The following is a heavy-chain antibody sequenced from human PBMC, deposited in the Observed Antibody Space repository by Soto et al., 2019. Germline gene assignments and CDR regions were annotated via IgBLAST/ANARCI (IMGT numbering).Heavy chain of an antibody. J-gene: IGHJ5*02. CDR3: AKDLTRQLAYWLDP. CDR1: GFSFTGYY. Sequence: GSVKVSFKASGFSFTGYYIHLLRQAPGQGLEWMGWINAHSGGTEYAQKFQGRVTLTRDTSIATAYLTLTSLTSDDTALYYCAKDLTRQLAYWLDPWGQGTQVTVSS. CDR2: INAHSGGT. V-gene: IGHV1-2*02. D-gene: IGHD6-6*01.